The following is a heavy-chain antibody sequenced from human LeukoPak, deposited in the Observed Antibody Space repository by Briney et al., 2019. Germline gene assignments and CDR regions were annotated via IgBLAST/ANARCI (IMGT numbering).Heavy chain of an antibody. J-gene: IGHJ3*02. V-gene: IGHV1-2*02. CDR2: INPKNGGT. CDR1: RNIFTGYF. Sequence: ASVKVSCKASRNIFTGYFIHWVRQAPGQGLEWMGWINPKNGGTNPAEKFQGRVTMTEDTSTDTAYMELSSLRSEDTAVYYCVATGYYYGSAAEGAFDIWGQGTMVTVSS. CDR3: VATGYYYGSAAEGAFDI. D-gene: IGHD3-10*01.